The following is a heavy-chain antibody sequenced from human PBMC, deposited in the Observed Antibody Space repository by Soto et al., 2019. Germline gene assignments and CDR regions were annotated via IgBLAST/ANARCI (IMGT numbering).Heavy chain of an antibody. CDR3: AKDRYCSSTSCHQAFDY. CDR1: GFPFTSYA. D-gene: IGHD2-2*01. J-gene: IGHJ4*02. V-gene: IGHV3-23*01. CDR2: ISGSGSST. Sequence: GGSLRLSCAASGFPFTSYAMSWVRQAPGKGLEWVSLISGSGSSTKYADPVKGRFTISRDSSKTTLYLQMNSLRAEDTAVYYCAKDRYCSSTSCHQAFDYWGQGTLVTVSS.